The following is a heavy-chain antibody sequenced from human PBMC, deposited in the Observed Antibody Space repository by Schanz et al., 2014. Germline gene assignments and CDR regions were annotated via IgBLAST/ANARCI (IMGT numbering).Heavy chain of an antibody. CDR2: ISGSGGST. CDR1: GFTFSTYA. D-gene: IGHD5-12*01. Sequence: DVQLLESGGGLVQPGGSLRLSCAASGFTFSTYAMSWVRQAPGKGLEWVSAISGSGGSTYYADSVKGRFTISRDNSKNTLYRQMNSLRAEDTAVYYCAKDPSHGGYDYYVDYWGQGTLVTVSS. CDR3: AKDPSHGGYDYYVDY. V-gene: IGHV3-23*01. J-gene: IGHJ4*02.